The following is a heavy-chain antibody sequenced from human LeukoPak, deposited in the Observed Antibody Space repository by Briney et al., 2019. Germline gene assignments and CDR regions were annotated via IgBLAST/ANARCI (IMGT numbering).Heavy chain of an antibody. D-gene: IGHD3-10*01. J-gene: IGHJ4*02. Sequence: GGSLRLSCAASGFTFSSYAMSWVRQAPGKGLEWVSAISGSGGSTYYVDSVKGRFTISRDNSKNTLYLQMNSLRAEDTVVYYCAKSQLLWFGEFNYWGQGTLVTVSS. CDR2: ISGSGGST. CDR3: AKSQLLWFGEFNY. CDR1: GFTFSSYA. V-gene: IGHV3-23*01.